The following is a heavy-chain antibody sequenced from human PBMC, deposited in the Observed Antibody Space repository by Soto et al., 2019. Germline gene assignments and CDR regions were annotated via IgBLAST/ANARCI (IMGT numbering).Heavy chain of an antibody. CDR3: ARWVGGYCSGGSCYSGWFDP. CDR1: GYTFTSYG. V-gene: IGHV1-18*01. Sequence: QVQLVQSGAEVKKPGASVKVSCKASGYTFTSYGISWVRQAPGQGLEWMGWISAYNGNTNYAQKVQGRVTMTTDTSTSTAYMELRSLRSDDTAVYYCARWVGGYCSGGSCYSGWFDPWGQGTLVTVSS. D-gene: IGHD2-15*01. J-gene: IGHJ5*02. CDR2: ISAYNGNT.